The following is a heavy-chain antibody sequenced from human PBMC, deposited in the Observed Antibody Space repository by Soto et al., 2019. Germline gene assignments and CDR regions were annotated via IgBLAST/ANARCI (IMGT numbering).Heavy chain of an antibody. V-gene: IGHV1-2*02. Sequence: ASVKVSCKTSGYTFSGYYLHWVRQAPGQGLEWMGWIHPTSGNTNYAQKFQGRVTLTRDTSITTAYMELSSLRSDDTAVYYCARERITGSFYYGMDVWGPGTTVTVSS. CDR2: IHPTSGNT. J-gene: IGHJ6*02. CDR3: ARERITGSFYYGMDV. D-gene: IGHD1-20*01. CDR1: GYTFSGYY.